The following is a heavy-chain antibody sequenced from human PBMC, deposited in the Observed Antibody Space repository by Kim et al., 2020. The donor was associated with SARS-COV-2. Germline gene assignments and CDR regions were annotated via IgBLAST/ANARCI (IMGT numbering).Heavy chain of an antibody. D-gene: IGHD3-3*01. CDR1: GYSFTSYW. J-gene: IGHJ5*02. CDR2: IYPGDSDT. Sequence: GESLKISCKGSGYSFTSYWIGWVRQMPGKGLEWMGIIYPGDSDTRYSPSFQGQVTISADKSISTAYLQWSSLKASDTAMYYCARRDDFWSGQRSGFDPWGQGTLVTVSS. CDR3: ARRDDFWSGQRSGFDP. V-gene: IGHV5-51*01.